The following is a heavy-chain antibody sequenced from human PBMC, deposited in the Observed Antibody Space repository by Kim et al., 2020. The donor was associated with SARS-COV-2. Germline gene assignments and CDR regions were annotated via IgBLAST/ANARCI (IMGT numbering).Heavy chain of an antibody. CDR3: ARDFPRGVRYFDWLSGWFDP. V-gene: IGHV3-21*01. D-gene: IGHD3-9*01. CDR1: GFTFSSYS. Sequence: GGSLRLSCAASGFTFSSYSMNWVRQAPGKGLEWVSSISSSSSYIYYADSVKGRFTISRDNAKNSLYLQMNSLRAEDTAVYYCARDFPRGVRYFDWLSGWFDPWGQGTLVTVSS. CDR2: ISSSSSYI. J-gene: IGHJ5*02.